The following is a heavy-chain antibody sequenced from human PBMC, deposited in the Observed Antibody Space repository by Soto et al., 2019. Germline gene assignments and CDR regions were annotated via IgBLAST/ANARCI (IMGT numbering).Heavy chain of an antibody. V-gene: IGHV3-33*01. J-gene: IGHJ4*02. Sequence: GGSLRLSCAASGFTFSSYGMHWVRQAPGKGLEWVAVIWYDGSNKYYADSVKGRFTISRDNSKNTLYLQMNSLRAEDTAVYYCARDQRFGVVIIPHFDYWGQGTLVTVSS. D-gene: IGHD3-3*01. CDR1: GFTFSSYG. CDR2: IWYDGSNK. CDR3: ARDQRFGVVIIPHFDY.